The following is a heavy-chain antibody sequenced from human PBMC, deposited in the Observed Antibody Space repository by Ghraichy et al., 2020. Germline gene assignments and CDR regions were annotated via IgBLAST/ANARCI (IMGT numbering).Heavy chain of an antibody. CDR1: GFTFSSYW. Sequence: LSLTCAASGFTFSSYWMSWVRQAPGKGLEWVANIKQDGSEKYYVDSVKGRFTISRDNAKNSLYLQMNSLRAEDTAVYYCARGNYYGSGSYYNVTRGRHWGQGTLVTVSS. CDR3: ARGNYYGSGSYYNVTRGRH. J-gene: IGHJ4*02. D-gene: IGHD3-10*01. CDR2: IKQDGSEK. V-gene: IGHV3-7*03.